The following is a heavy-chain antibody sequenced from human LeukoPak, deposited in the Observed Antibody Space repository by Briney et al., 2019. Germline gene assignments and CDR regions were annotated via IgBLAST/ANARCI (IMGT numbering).Heavy chain of an antibody. CDR3: ARAVEPGIQLWLNWFDP. CDR2: INPSGGST. V-gene: IGHV1-46*01. J-gene: IGHJ5*02. Sequence: ALVKVSCKASGYTFTSYYMHWVRQAPGQGLEWMGIINPSGGSTSYAQKFQGRVTMTRDTSTSTVYMELSSLRSEDTAVYYCARAVEPGIQLWLNWFDPWGQGTLVTVSS. CDR1: GYTFTSYY. D-gene: IGHD5-18*01.